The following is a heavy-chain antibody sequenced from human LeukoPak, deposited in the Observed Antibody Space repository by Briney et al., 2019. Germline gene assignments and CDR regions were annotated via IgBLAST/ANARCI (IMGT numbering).Heavy chain of an antibody. CDR1: GFTLTWHV. CDR3: VRDMSGKYSFDY. J-gene: IGHJ4*02. CDR2: IHHNREMT. D-gene: IGHD1-26*01. Sequence: PGGSLRLPCAASGFTLTWHVMHWVRQAPGKALEYVSFIHHNREMTSYAESVRGRFTVSRDNSKNTLFLELSSLRTDDTAVYYCVRDMSGKYSFDYWGQGTLVIVST. V-gene: IGHV3-64D*06.